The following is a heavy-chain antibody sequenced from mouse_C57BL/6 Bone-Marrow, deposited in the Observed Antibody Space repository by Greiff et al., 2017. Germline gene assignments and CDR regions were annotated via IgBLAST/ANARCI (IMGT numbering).Heavy chain of an antibody. D-gene: IGHD2-3*01. CDR3: ARRGYSPFAY. Sequence: EVKVVESGPELVKPGASVKIPCKASGYTFTDYNMDWVKQSHGKSLEWIGDINPNNGGTIYNQKFKGKATLTVDKSSSTAYMELRSLTSEDTAVYYCARRGYSPFAYWGQGTLVTVSA. V-gene: IGHV1-18*01. CDR1: GYTFTDYN. J-gene: IGHJ3*01. CDR2: INPNNGGT.